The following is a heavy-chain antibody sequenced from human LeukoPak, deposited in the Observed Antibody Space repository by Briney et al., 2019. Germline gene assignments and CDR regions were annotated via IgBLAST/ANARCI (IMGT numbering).Heavy chain of an antibody. CDR1: GYTFTGYY. CDR3: ARGYDPPPYYYYYGMDV. Sequence: ASVKLSCKASGYTFTGYYMQWVRQAPGQGLEWLGWINPNSGGTNYAQKFQGRVTMTRDTSISTAYMELSRLRSDDTAVYYCARGYDPPPYYYYYGMDVWGQGTTVTVSS. D-gene: IGHD3-3*01. V-gene: IGHV1-2*02. CDR2: INPNSGGT. J-gene: IGHJ6*02.